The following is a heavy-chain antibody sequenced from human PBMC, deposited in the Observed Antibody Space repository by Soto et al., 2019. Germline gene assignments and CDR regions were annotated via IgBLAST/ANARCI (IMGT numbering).Heavy chain of an antibody. Sequence: ASVKVSCKASGYTFTSYAMHWVRQAPGQRLEWMGWINAGSGNTKYSQKFQGRVTITRDTSASTAYMELSSLRSEDTAVYYCASTKLLWFGELSPFDYWGQGTLVTVSS. J-gene: IGHJ4*02. CDR1: GYTFTSYA. D-gene: IGHD3-10*01. CDR3: ASTKLLWFGELSPFDY. CDR2: INAGSGNT. V-gene: IGHV1-3*01.